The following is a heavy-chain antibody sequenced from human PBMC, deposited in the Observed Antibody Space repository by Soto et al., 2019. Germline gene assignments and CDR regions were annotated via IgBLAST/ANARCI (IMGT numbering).Heavy chain of an antibody. CDR2: IYRTGNT. J-gene: IGHJ4*02. V-gene: IGHV4-30-2*01. Sequence: PSETLSLTCTVSGDSMTGGDYSWSWNRQPPGKGLEWLGYIYRTGNTHYSPSLKSRVSISQDRSKNQFSLELTSVTAADTAVYYCARGDYQYSIDYWGQGTLVTVSS. CDR1: GDSMTGGDYS. CDR3: ARGDYQYSIDY. D-gene: IGHD2-2*01.